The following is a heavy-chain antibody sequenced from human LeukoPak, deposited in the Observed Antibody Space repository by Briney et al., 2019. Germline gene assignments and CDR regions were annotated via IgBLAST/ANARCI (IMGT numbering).Heavy chain of an antibody. CDR3: ARESKGRSKIDY. V-gene: IGHV3-7*01. J-gene: IGHJ4*02. Sequence: GGPLRLSCAASGFTFSGYWMSWVRQAPGKGLEWVANINKDGSERYNVDSVKGRFTISRDNANKSLYLQMNSLRAEDTSVYYCARESKGRSKIDYWGQGTLVTVSS. D-gene: IGHD4-17*01. CDR1: GFTFSGYW. CDR2: INKDGSER.